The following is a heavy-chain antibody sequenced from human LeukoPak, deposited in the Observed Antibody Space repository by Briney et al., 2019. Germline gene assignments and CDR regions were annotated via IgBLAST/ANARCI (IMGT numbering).Heavy chain of an antibody. Sequence: PSETESLTCTVSGGSISRGGYDWSWIRQHPGKGLEWIGYIYYSGTPYSNPSPMSRVTISVDTSKNQFSLKLTSVTAADTAVYFCARGPYGSGSYYWGQGTLDTVSS. V-gene: IGHV4-30-4*08. CDR1: GGSISRGGYD. CDR3: ARGPYGSGSYY. J-gene: IGHJ4*02. D-gene: IGHD3-10*01. CDR2: IYYSGTP.